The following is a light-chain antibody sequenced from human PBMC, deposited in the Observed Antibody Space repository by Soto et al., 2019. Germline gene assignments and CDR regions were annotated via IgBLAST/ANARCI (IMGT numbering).Light chain of an antibody. CDR1: SGHSSYA. Sequence: QPVLTQSPSASASLGASVKLTCTLSSGHSSYAIAWHQQQPEKGPRYLMKLNSDGSHSKGDGIPDRFSGSSSGAERYLTISSLQSEGEADYYCQTWGTGPVVFGGGTKLTVL. CDR2: LNSDGSH. V-gene: IGLV4-69*01. CDR3: QTWGTGPVV. J-gene: IGLJ2*01.